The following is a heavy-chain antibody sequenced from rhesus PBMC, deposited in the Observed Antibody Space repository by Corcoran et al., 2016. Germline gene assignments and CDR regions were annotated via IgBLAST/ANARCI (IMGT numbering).Heavy chain of an antibody. V-gene: IGHV3-136*01. CDR2: ISFQCKTI. J-gene: IGHJ4*01. Sequence: EVQLVESGGGLVQPEGSLRLSCAASGFTFSSYDMSWVRQAPGMSLEWVSYISFQCKTIYYADSVKGLVTIYRDNAKNSRSLQMSSLRAEDTAVYYCTRDRWGGSCDYWGQGVLVTVSS. CDR3: TRDRWGGSCDY. D-gene: IGHD6-25*01. CDR1: GFTFSSYD.